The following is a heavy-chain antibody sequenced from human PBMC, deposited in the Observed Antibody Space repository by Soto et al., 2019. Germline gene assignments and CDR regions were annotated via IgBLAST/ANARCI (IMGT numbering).Heavy chain of an antibody. D-gene: IGHD2-2*01. V-gene: IGHV5-51*01. Sequence: PGESLKISCKGSGYRFSTFWIGWVRQMPGKGLEWVAIIYPDQSRAMYSPAFQGQVTISVDKSISTAYLQWNSLKASDTAMYYCARPLGYCSSTICSPIDYWGQGTLVTVSS. J-gene: IGHJ4*02. CDR1: GYRFSTFW. CDR3: ARPLGYCSSTICSPIDY. CDR2: IYPDQSRA.